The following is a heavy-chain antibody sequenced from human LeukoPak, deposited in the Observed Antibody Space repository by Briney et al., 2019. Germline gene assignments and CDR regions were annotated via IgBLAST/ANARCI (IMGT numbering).Heavy chain of an antibody. J-gene: IGHJ4*02. Sequence: GGSLRLSCAASGFTFSSYAMSWVRQAPGKGLEWVSAISGSGGSTYYADSVKGRFTISRDNSKNTLYPQMNSLRAEDTAVYYCASTAWYDFTRLFDYWGQGTLVTVSS. CDR3: ASTAWYDFTRLFDY. D-gene: IGHD3-3*01. CDR1: GFTFSSYA. CDR2: ISGSGGST. V-gene: IGHV3-23*01.